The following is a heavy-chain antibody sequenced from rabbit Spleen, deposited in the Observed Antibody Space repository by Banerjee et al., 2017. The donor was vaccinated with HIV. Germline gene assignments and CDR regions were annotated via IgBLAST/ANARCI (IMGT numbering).Heavy chain of an antibody. CDR3: ASGSDYYSPKYFNL. J-gene: IGHJ4*01. CDR2: IYGGSSGVT. D-gene: IGHD1-1*01. Sequence: QSLEESGGDLVKPGASLTLTCTVSGFSFSSGYDMCWVRQAPGKGLEWIACIYGGSSGVTYYANWAKGRFTIPKTSSITVTLQMTSLTAADTATYFCASGSDYYSPKYFNLWGPGTLVTVS. V-gene: IGHV1S40*01. CDR1: GFSFSSGYD.